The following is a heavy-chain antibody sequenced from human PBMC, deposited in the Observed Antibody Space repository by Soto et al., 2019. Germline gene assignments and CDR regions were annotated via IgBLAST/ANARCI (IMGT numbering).Heavy chain of an antibody. V-gene: IGHV3-23*01. Sequence: PGGSLRLSCAASGFTFSSYSMSWVRQAPGKGLEWVSTISGSGGRTDYADSVKGRFTISRDNSKNTLYLQMNSLRAEDTAVYYCAKDLFYGGNSRSDYWGQGTLVTVSS. CDR2: ISGSGGRT. D-gene: IGHD2-21*02. CDR1: GFTFSSYS. CDR3: AKDLFYGGNSRSDY. J-gene: IGHJ4*02.